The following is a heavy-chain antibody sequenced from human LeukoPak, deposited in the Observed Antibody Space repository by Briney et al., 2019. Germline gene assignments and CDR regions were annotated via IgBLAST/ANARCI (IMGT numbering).Heavy chain of an antibody. Sequence: PSETLSLTCTVSGGSISSYYWSWIRQPPGKGLEWIGYIYYSGSTNYNPSLESRVTISVDTSKNQFSLKLSSVTAADTAVYYCARREDGGGNFDYWGQGTLVTVSS. J-gene: IGHJ4*02. D-gene: IGHD2-15*01. CDR2: IYYSGST. CDR3: ARREDGGGNFDY. V-gene: IGHV4-59*01. CDR1: GGSISSYY.